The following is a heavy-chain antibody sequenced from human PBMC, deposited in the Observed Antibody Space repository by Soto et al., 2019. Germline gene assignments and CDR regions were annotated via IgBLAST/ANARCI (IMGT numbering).Heavy chain of an antibody. CDR2: IKPNSGGT. CDR1: GYTFTGYY. D-gene: IGHD6-6*01. J-gene: IGHJ6*03. Sequence: ASVKVSCKASGYTFTGYYMHWVRQAPGQGLEWMGWIKPNSGGTNYAQNFQGWVAMTRDTSISTAYMELSRLRSDDTAVYYCARDFRTYSSSSFNYYYYMDVWGKGTTVTVSS. CDR3: ARDFRTYSSSSFNYYYYMDV. V-gene: IGHV1-2*04.